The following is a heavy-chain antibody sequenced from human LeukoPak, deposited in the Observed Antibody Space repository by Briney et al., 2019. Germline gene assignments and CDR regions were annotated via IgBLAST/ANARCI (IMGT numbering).Heavy chain of an antibody. CDR2: IYTSGST. J-gene: IGHJ4*02. CDR1: GGSISSYY. CDR3: ARGRYYGSGSLNDY. V-gene: IGHV4-4*07. D-gene: IGHD3-10*01. Sequence: PSETLSLTCTVSGGSISSYYWSWIRQPAGKGLEWIGRIYTSGSTNYNPSLKSRVTISVDTSKNQFSLKLSSVTAADTAVYYCARGRYYGSGSLNDYWGQGTLVTVSS.